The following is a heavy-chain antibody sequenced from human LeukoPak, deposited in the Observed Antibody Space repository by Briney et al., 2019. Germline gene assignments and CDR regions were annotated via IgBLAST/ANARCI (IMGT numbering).Heavy chain of an antibody. J-gene: IGHJ4*02. CDR1: GFTFSSYW. D-gene: IGHD1-26*01. CDR2: IKQDGSEK. V-gene: IGHV3-7*01. Sequence: QAGGSLRLSCAASGFTFSSYWMSWVRQAPGKGLEWVANIKQDGSEKYYVDSVKGRFTISRDNAKNSLYLQMNSLRAEDTAVYYCARDLTWEQTPDFDYWGQGTLVTVSS. CDR3: ARDLTWEQTPDFDY.